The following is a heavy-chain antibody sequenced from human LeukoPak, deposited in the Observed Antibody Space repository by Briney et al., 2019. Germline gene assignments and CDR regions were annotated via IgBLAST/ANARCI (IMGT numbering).Heavy chain of an antibody. CDR2: ISFDATNK. J-gene: IGHJ4*02. CDR1: GFTFSSYG. V-gene: IGHV3-30*03. D-gene: IGHD4-17*01. CDR3: ARVGSLYGDYVLFDY. Sequence: GGSLRLSCAASGFTFSSYGMHWVRQAPGKGLEWVAVISFDATNKYYADSVKGRFTISRDNSKNTLYLQMNSLRAEDTAVYYCARVGSLYGDYVLFDYWGQGTLVTVSS.